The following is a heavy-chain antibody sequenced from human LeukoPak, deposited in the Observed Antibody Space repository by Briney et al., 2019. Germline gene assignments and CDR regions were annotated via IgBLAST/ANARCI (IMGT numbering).Heavy chain of an antibody. D-gene: IGHD3-22*01. CDR2: SAHTGSS. J-gene: IGHJ4*02. CDR3: ARYYADVNGYCYYYDY. CDR1: GASVSSYY. Sequence: SETLSLTCTVSGASVSSYYWSWIRKPPGKGLEWIGFSAHTGSSSYNPSLKSRVSISVDKSMNHFSLRLTSVTTADTAVYYCARYYADVNGYCYYYDYWGQGTLVTVSS. V-gene: IGHV4-59*02.